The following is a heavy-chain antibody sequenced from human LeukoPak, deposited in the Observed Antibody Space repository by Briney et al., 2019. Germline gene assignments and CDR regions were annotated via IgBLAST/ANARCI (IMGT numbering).Heavy chain of an antibody. CDR1: GFTFSSYS. J-gene: IGHJ5*02. V-gene: IGHV3-48*04. CDR3: TTDRLGYCSSTSCP. D-gene: IGHD2-2*01. CDR2: ISSSGSTI. Sequence: GALRLSCAASGFTFSSYSMNWVRQAPGKGLEWVSYISSSGSTIYYADSVKGRFTISRDNAKNSLYLQMNSLRAEDTAVYYCTTDRLGYCSSTSCPWGQGTLVTVSS.